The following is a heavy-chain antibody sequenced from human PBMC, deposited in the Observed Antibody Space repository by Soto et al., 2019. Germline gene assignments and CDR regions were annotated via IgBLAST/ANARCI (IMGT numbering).Heavy chain of an antibody. CDR2: INSDGRRT. D-gene: IGHD3-10*01. CDR1: GFSFSRSW. V-gene: IGHV3-74*01. J-gene: IGHJ4*02. Sequence: EVQLVESGGGLVQPGGSLRLSCEASGFSFSRSWMNWARQAPGKGLEWVSHINSDGRRTAYADSVKGRFTISRDIGTNTLYLQMSSLRPADTAIYYCAGEYGFDYWDQGTLVAVSS. CDR3: AGEYGFDY.